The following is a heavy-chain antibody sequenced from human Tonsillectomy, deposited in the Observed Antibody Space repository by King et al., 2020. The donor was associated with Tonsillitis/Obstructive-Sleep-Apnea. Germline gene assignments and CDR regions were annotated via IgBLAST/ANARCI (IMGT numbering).Heavy chain of an antibody. V-gene: IGHV3-72*01. CDR3: ARRKAGNDAFDI. CDR2: TRDKTYSYAT. CDR1: GFTSSDHY. Sequence: QLVQSGGGLVQPGGSLRLSCAASGFTSSDHYMDWVRQAPGKGLEWVGRTRDKTYSYATEYAASVKGRFTISRDDSKNSLYLQMNSLKTEDTAVYYCARRKAGNDAFDIWGQGTMVTVSS. D-gene: IGHD6-19*01. J-gene: IGHJ3*02.